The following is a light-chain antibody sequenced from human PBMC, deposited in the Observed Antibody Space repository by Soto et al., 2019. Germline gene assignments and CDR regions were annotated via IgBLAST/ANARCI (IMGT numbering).Light chain of an antibody. CDR3: QQYNNWPL. Sequence: EIVLTQFAGTLSLSPGDSVTLSCRASQSVGINLAWYPPKPGQTPRILIYDESTRATGIQARFSGTGSGTEFTLTIRSMQSEEFAVDDCQQYNNWPLFGPGTKVD. V-gene: IGKV3-15*01. CDR1: QSVGIN. J-gene: IGKJ3*01. CDR2: DES.